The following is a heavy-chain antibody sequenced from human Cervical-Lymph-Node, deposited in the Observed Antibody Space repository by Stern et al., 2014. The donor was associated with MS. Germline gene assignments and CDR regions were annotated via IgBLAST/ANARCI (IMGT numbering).Heavy chain of an antibody. V-gene: IGHV3-30*18. CDR3: AEPFRYSSSWFRGGYYYYGMDV. Sequence: MQLVESGGGVVQPGRSLRLSCAASGFTFSSYGMHWVRQAPGKGLEWVAVISYDGSNKYYADSVKGRFTISRDNSKNTLYTQIDSLRAEDPAVYYCAEPFRYSSSWFRGGYYYYGMDVWGQGTTVTVSS. D-gene: IGHD6-13*01. J-gene: IGHJ6*02. CDR1: GFTFSSYG. CDR2: ISYDGSNK.